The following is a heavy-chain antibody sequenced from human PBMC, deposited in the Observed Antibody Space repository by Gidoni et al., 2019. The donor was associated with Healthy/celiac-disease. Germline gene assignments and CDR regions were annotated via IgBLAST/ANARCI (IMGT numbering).Heavy chain of an antibody. J-gene: IGHJ6*02. CDR2: ISYDGSNK. Sequence: QVQLVVSGGGVVQPGRSLRLSCAASGFTFRRSAMHWVRQAPGQGLEWVAVISYDGSNKYYADSVKGRFTISRDNSKNTLYLQMNSLRAEDTAVYYCARDHHYKRDFWSGYYMIPNYYYYGMDVWGQGTTVTVSS. D-gene: IGHD3-3*01. CDR3: ARDHHYKRDFWSGYYMIPNYYYYGMDV. CDR1: GFTFRRSA. V-gene: IGHV3-30-3*01.